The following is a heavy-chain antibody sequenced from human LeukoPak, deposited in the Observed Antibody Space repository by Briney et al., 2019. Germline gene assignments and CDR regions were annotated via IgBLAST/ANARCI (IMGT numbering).Heavy chain of an antibody. D-gene: IGHD6-13*01. J-gene: IGHJ4*02. CDR3: ASPRDDSSWRYFDY. V-gene: IGHV1-8*02. CDR2: MNPNSGNT. Sequence: ASVKVSCKASGYTFTGYYMHWVRQAPGQGLEWMGWMNPNSGNTGYAQKFQGRVTMTRNTSISTAYMELSSLRSEDTAVYYCASPRDDSSWRYFDYWGQGTLVTVSS. CDR1: GYTFTGYY.